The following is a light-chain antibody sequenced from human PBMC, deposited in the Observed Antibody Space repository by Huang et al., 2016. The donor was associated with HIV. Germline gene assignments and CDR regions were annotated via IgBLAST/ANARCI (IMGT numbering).Light chain of an antibody. V-gene: IGKV3-15*01. J-gene: IGKJ4*01. CDR1: QSVRDK. CDR2: ATS. CDR3: QQYESWPPLT. Sequence: EIVMTQSPDTLSVSPGERATLSCRASQSVRDKLAWYQQKPGQAPRLLLHATSKRATGVPARFSGSGSGTEFTLTISSLQSEDCGVYYCQQYESWPPLTFGGETKVEIK.